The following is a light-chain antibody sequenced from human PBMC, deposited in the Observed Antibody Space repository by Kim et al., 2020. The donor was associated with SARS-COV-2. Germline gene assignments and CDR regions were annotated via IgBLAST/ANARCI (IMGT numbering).Light chain of an antibody. Sequence: SVGDRVTITCRASQGISSSLAWYQQKPGKAPKLLIYNASGLQCGVPSRFSGSGSGTEFILTISSLQPDDFATYYCQQYNSDPWTFGQGTKVDIK. CDR1: QGISSS. CDR3: QQYNSDPWT. CDR2: NAS. J-gene: IGKJ1*01. V-gene: IGKV1-5*01.